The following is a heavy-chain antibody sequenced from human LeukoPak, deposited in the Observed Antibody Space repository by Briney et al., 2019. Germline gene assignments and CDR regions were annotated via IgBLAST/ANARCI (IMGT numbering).Heavy chain of an antibody. CDR3: ARALVGAAFDT. CDR2: ISGSRDFI. Sequence: GGSLRLSCAVSGFTFNVYAMHWVRQIPGKGPEWISSISGSRDFIYYADSVKGRFTISRDNAKNSLYLDMNSLRVEDTTVYFCARALVGAAFDTWGQGALVTVSS. V-gene: IGHV3-21*06. J-gene: IGHJ4*02. D-gene: IGHD1-26*01. CDR1: GFTFNVYA.